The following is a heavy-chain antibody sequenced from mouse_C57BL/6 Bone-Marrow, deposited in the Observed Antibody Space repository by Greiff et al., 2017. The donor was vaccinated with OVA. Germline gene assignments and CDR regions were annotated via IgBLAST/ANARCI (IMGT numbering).Heavy chain of an antibody. V-gene: IGHV1-42*01. J-gene: IGHJ3*01. CDR3: ARGVYYDYDGPFAY. D-gene: IGHD2-4*01. CDR1: GYSFTGYY. Sequence: VQLQQSGPELVKPGASVKISCKASGYSFTGYYMNWVKQSPEKSLEWIGELNPSTGGTTYNQKFKAQATLTVDKSSSTAYMQLKSLTSEDSAVYYCARGVYYDYDGPFAYWGQGTLVTVSA. CDR2: LNPSTGGT.